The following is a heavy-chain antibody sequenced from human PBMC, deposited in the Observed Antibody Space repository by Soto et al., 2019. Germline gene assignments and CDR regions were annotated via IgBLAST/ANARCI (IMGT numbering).Heavy chain of an antibody. CDR2: INPNSGGT. J-gene: IGHJ6*01. CDR1: GYTFTGYY. V-gene: IGHV1-2*02. CDR3: AREDGVVTGYGMDV. D-gene: IGHD3-3*01. Sequence: GESVKVSCKASGYTFTGYYMHWVRQAPGQGLEWMGWINPNSGGTNYAQKFQGRVTMTRDTSISTAYMELSRLRSDDTAVYYCAREDGVVTGYGMDVWGQGTTVTVSS.